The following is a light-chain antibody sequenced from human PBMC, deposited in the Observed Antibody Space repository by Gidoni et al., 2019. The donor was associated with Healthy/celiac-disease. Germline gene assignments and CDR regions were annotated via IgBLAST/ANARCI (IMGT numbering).Light chain of an antibody. CDR3: QSYDSSNRV. V-gene: IGLV6-57*04. CDR1: SGSIASNY. J-gene: IGLJ2*01. CDR2: EDN. Sequence: NFMLTQPHSVLESPGKTVTISCPRSSGSIASNYVQWYQQRPGSAPTTVIYEDNQRPSGVPDRFSGSIDSSSNSASLTISGLKTEDEADYYCQSYDSSNRVFGGGTKLTVL.